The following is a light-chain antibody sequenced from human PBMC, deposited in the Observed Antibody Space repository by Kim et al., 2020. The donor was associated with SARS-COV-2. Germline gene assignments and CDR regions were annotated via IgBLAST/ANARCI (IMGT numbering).Light chain of an antibody. CDR3: QQYNVYPYT. Sequence: ACVGDRIIMTYRASQCFNSVIAWLQQNPGKAPKSRIYGAHTLQSGVPTKFSGSGFGTEFTLTNTNPQPEYFTTYYCQQYNVYPYTFGQGAELEI. J-gene: IGKJ2*01. V-gene: IGKV1-16*02. CDR2: GAH. CDR1: QCFNSV.